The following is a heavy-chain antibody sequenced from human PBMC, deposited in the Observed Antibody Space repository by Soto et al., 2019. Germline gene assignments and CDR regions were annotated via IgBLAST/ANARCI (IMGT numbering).Heavy chain of an antibody. CDR1: GGTFSSYA. CDR2: IIPIFGTA. D-gene: IGHD1-26*01. V-gene: IGHV1-69*13. Sequence: SVKVSCKASGGTFSSYAISWVRQAPGQGLEWMGGIIPIFGTANYAQKFQGRVTITADESTSTAYMELSSLRSEDTAVYYCARDLAKDGQGLYLDYWGQGTLVTVSS. J-gene: IGHJ4*02. CDR3: ARDLAKDGQGLYLDY.